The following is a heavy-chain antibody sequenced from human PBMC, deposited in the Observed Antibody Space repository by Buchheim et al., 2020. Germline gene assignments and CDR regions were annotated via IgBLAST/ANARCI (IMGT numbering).Heavy chain of an antibody. CDR3: AGADYDSTRGPSYGMDV. J-gene: IGHJ6*04. CDR1: GYTFTSYY. Sequence: QVQLVQSGAEVKKPGASVKVSYKASGYTFTSYYMHWVRQAPGQGLEWMGIINPSGGSTSYAQKFQGRVTMTRDTSTSTVYMGLSSLRSEDTAVYSGAGADYDSTRGPSYGMDVWGKGTT. D-gene: IGHD3-22*01. V-gene: IGHV1-46*01. CDR2: INPSGGST.